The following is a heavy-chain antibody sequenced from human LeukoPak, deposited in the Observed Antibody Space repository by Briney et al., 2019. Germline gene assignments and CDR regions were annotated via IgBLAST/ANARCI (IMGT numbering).Heavy chain of an antibody. D-gene: IGHD3-16*01. V-gene: IGHV3-21*01. CDR1: GFSFSSNT. CDR2: ISSSSTYI. CDR3: AREGGTIYYYYGMDV. J-gene: IGHJ6*02. Sequence: GGSLGLSCAASGFSFSSNTMNWVRQAPGKGLEWVSSISSSSTYIYYADSLKGRFTISRDNAKNSLYLQMNSLRAEDTAVYYCAREGGTIYYYYGMDVWGQGTTVTVSS.